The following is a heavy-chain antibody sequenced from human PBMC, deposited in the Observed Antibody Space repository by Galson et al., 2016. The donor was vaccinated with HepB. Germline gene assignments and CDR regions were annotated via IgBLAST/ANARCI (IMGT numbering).Heavy chain of an antibody. D-gene: IGHD6-19*01. CDR2: IYYSTST. CDR3: ATRKLISSVGGNFGMDV. V-gene: IGHV4-61*01. CDR1: GGSVSSGTYY. Sequence: SETLSLTCTVSGGSVSSGTYYWSWIRQPPGKGLEWIGYIYYSTSTNYNPSLKSRVTISVDTSKNQFSLKLSSVTAADTAVYYCATRKLISSVGGNFGMDVWGQGTTVTVSS. J-gene: IGHJ6*02.